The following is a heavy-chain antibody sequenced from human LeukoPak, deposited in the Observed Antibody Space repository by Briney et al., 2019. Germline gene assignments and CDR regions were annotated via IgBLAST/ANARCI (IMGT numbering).Heavy chain of an antibody. CDR1: GFSLEDYG. D-gene: IGHD3-10*01. CDR2: ISGSGGST. J-gene: IGHJ4*02. V-gene: IGHV3-23*01. Sequence: QAGGSLRLSCATSGFSLEDYGMSWVRQAPGKGLEWVSGISGSGGSTNYADSVKGRFTISRDNSKNTLYLQMNSLRAEDTAVYYCAKAPHYYGSGIDYWGQGTLVTVSS. CDR3: AKAPHYYGSGIDY.